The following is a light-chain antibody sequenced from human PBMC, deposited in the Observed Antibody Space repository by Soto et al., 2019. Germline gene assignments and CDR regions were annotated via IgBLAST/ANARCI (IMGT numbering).Light chain of an antibody. CDR2: GAS. Sequence: IVLTQSPGTLSLSPGDRATLSCRASQSVSSSYLAWYQQKPGQAPRLLIYGASSRATGIPDRFSGSGSGTDVTLTISRLEPEDFAVYYCQQYGSSPFTFGPGTKVAIK. CDR3: QQYGSSPFT. CDR1: QSVSSSY. V-gene: IGKV3-20*01. J-gene: IGKJ3*01.